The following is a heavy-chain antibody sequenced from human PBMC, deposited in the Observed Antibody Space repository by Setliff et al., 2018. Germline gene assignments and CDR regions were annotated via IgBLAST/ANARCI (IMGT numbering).Heavy chain of an antibody. V-gene: IGHV4-39*01. D-gene: IGHD2-8*02. Sequence: SETLSLTCTVSGYSISSSSYYWGWIRQPPGKGLEWIGSIYYSGSTYYNSSLKSRVTISVDTSKNQFSLKLSSVTAADTALYYCTVYNTGSSKDHYWGQGTPVTVSS. CDR2: IYYSGST. CDR3: TVYNTGSSKDHY. CDR1: GYSISSSSYY. J-gene: IGHJ4*02.